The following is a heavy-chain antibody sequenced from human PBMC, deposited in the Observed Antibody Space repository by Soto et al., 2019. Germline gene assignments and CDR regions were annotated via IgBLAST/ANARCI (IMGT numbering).Heavy chain of an antibody. J-gene: IGHJ4*02. D-gene: IGHD6-13*01. Sequence: ASVKVSCKASGGTFSSYTISWVRQAPGQGLEWMGWINAYNGNKKYAQKLQGRVTMTTDTSTSTAYMELRSLRSDDTAVYYCARDLGQQLFDYWGQGTLVTVSS. CDR1: GGTFSSYT. CDR2: INAYNGNK. V-gene: IGHV1-18*01. CDR3: ARDLGQQLFDY.